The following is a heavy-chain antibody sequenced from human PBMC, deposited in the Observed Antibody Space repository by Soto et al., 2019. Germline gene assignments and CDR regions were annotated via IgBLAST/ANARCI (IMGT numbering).Heavy chain of an antibody. CDR3: ARDYYDSSGTFTLDY. D-gene: IGHD3-22*01. Sequence: PGGSLRLSCAASGFTFSSYAMHWVRQAPGKGLEWVAVISYDGSNKYYADSVKGRFTISRDDSKNTLYLQMNSLRAEDTAVYYCARDYYDSSGTFTLDYWGQGTLVTVSS. V-gene: IGHV3-30-3*01. J-gene: IGHJ4*02. CDR2: ISYDGSNK. CDR1: GFTFSSYA.